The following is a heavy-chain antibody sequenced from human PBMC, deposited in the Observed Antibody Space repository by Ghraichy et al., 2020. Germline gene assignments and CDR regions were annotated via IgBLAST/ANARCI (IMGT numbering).Heavy chain of an antibody. Sequence: ASVKVSCKASGYTFTGYYMHWVRQAPGQGLEWMGRINPNSGGTNYAQKFQGRVTMTRDTSISTAYMELSRLRSDDTAVYYCARVCNYDFWSGYYSNSGGFCDYWGQGTLVTVSS. V-gene: IGHV1-2*06. CDR2: INPNSGGT. D-gene: IGHD3-3*01. CDR3: ARVCNYDFWSGYYSNSGGFCDY. CDR1: GYTFTGYY. J-gene: IGHJ4*02.